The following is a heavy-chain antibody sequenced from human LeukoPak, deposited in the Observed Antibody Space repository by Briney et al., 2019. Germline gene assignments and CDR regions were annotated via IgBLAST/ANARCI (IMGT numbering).Heavy chain of an antibody. J-gene: IGHJ4*02. D-gene: IGHD2-15*01. CDR2: IIPIFGTA. Sequence: SVKVSCKASGGTFSSYAISWVRQAPGQGLEWMGGIIPIFGTANYAQKFQGRVTITADESTSTAYMELSSLRSEDTAVYYCARDPSAASYFDYWGQGTLVTVSS. V-gene: IGHV1-69*13. CDR1: GGTFSSYA. CDR3: ARDPSAASYFDY.